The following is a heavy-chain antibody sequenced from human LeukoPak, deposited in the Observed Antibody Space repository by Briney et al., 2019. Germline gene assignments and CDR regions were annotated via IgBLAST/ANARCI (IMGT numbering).Heavy chain of an antibody. Sequence: SQTLSLTCAISGDSVSSNSASWNWFRQSPSRGLEWLGRTFYTSKWNNDYAVSVKSRITINPDTSKNHFPLQLNSVTPEDTAVYYCARRRYYDYTGFFDYWGQGTLVTVSS. J-gene: IGHJ4*02. CDR3: ARRRYYDYTGFFDY. V-gene: IGHV6-1*01. CDR2: TFYTSKWNN. D-gene: IGHD3-22*01. CDR1: GDSVSSNSAS.